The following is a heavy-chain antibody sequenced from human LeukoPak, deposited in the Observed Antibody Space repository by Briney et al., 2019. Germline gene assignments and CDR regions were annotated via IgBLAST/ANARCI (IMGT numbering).Heavy chain of an antibody. CDR2: ISSSSSYI. CDR1: GFTFSSYS. CDR3: ARDLFSLGYSCGPDY. V-gene: IGHV3-21*01. J-gene: IGHJ4*02. D-gene: IGHD5-18*01. Sequence: GGSLRLSCAASGFTFSSYSMNWVRQAPGKGLEWVSSISSSSSYIYYADSLKGRFTISRDNAKNSLYLQMNSLRAEDTAVYYCARDLFSLGYSCGPDYWGQGTLVTVSS.